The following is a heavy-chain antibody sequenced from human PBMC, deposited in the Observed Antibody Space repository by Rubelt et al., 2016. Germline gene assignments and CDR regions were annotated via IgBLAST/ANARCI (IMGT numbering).Heavy chain of an antibody. CDR1: GYTFTSYG. Sequence: QVQLVQSGAEVKKPGASVKVSCKASGYTFTSYGISWVRQAPGQGLEWMGWISAYNGNTNYAQKLQGRGTMTTDKSTSTAYMELRSLRSDDTAVYYCARDRIRIAARQGWYFDLWGRGTLVTVSS. CDR3: ARDRIRIAARQGWYFDL. V-gene: IGHV1-18*01. D-gene: IGHD6-6*01. J-gene: IGHJ2*01. CDR2: ISAYNGNT.